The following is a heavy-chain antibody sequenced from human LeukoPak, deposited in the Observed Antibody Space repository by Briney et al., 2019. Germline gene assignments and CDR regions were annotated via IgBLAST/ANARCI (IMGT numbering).Heavy chain of an antibody. Sequence: GESRKISGKGSGYRFTSYWIGWVGQMPGKCLEWMGIIYPGDSDTRYSPSFQGQVTISADKSISTAYLQWSSLKASDTAMYYCARHGPLGYCSSTSCPLDAFDIWGQGTMVTVSS. V-gene: IGHV5-51*01. J-gene: IGHJ3*02. CDR1: GYRFTSYW. CDR3: ARHGPLGYCSSTSCPLDAFDI. D-gene: IGHD2-2*01. CDR2: IYPGDSDT.